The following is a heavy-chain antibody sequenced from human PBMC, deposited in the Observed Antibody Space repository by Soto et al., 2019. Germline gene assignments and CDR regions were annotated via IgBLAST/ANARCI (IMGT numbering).Heavy chain of an antibody. D-gene: IGHD4-17*01. CDR1: GGSISSYY. CDR3: ARMTTVVRAFDY. V-gene: IGHV4-59*01. CDR2: IYYSGST. J-gene: IGHJ4*02. Sequence: SETLSLTCTVSGGSISSYYWSWIRQPPGKGLEWIGYIYYSGSTNYNPSLKSRVTISVDTSKNQFSLKLSSVTAADTAVYYCARMTTVVRAFDYWGQGTLVTVS.